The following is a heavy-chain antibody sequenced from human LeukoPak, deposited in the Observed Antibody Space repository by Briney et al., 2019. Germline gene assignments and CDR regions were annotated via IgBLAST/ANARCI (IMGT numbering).Heavy chain of an antibody. CDR3: AFRTSWYEGLAAFDI. V-gene: IGHV3-23*01. CDR2: ISGSGGTT. Sequence: GGSLRLSCAASGFTFSSYAMSWVRQAPGKGLEWVSYISGSGGTTYYADSVKGRFTISRDNSKNTLYLQLNSLRAEDTALYYCAFRTSWYEGLAAFDIWGQGTMVTVSS. CDR1: GFTFSSYA. D-gene: IGHD5-12*01. J-gene: IGHJ3*02.